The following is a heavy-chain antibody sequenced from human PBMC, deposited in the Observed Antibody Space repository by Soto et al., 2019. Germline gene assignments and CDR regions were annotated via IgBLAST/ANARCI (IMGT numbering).Heavy chain of an antibody. D-gene: IGHD1-26*01. Sequence: SETLSLTCIVSGGSVSTDSSYWSWIRQPPGKGLEWIGYIYYSGSTNYNPSLKSRVTISVDTSKNQFSLKLSSVTAADTAVYYCARDRYSGSYGWFDPWGQGTLVTVSS. CDR1: GGSVSTDSSY. J-gene: IGHJ5*02. CDR3: ARDRYSGSYGWFDP. V-gene: IGHV4-61*01. CDR2: IYYSGST.